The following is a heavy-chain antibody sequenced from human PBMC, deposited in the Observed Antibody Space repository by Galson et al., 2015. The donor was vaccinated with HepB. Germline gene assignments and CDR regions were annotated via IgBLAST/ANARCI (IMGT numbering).Heavy chain of an antibody. CDR2: ISAYNGNT. CDR1: GYTFTSYG. J-gene: IGHJ4*02. Sequence: SVKVSCKASGYTFTSYGISWVRQAPGQGLEWMGWISAYNGNTNYAQKLQGRVTMTTDTSTSTAYMELRSLRSDDTAVYYCASSGAMVRGVITPLDYWGQGTLVTVSS. V-gene: IGHV1-18*04. D-gene: IGHD3-10*01. CDR3: ASSGAMVRGVITPLDY.